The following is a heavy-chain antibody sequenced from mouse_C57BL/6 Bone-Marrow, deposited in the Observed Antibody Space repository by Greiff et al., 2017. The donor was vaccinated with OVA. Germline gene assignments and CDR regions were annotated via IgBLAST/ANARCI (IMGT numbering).Heavy chain of an antibody. Sequence: QVQLQQSDAELVKPGASVKISCKVSGYTFTDHTIHWMKQRPEQGLEWIGYISPRDGSTKYNEKLKGKATLTADKASSTAYMQLNSLRSEDSAVYFCARYDGYLYYAMDYWGQGTSVTVAS. J-gene: IGHJ4*01. V-gene: IGHV1-78*01. CDR1: GYTFTDHT. D-gene: IGHD2-3*01. CDR3: ARYDGYLYYAMDY. CDR2: ISPRDGST.